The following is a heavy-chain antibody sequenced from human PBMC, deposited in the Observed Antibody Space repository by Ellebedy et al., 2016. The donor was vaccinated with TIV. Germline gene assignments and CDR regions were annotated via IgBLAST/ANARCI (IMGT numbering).Heavy chain of an antibody. J-gene: IGHJ6*02. V-gene: IGHV3-23*01. CDR1: GFTVSNKY. Sequence: GESLKISCAASGFTVSNKYMSWVRQAPGKGLEWVSGISSSGSLTYYVDPVKGRFTISRDKSKNTLYLQMNSLRVEDTALYYCAKYGYPADFGMEVWGQGTTVIV. CDR3: AKYGYPADFGMEV. D-gene: IGHD5-18*01. CDR2: ISSSGSLT.